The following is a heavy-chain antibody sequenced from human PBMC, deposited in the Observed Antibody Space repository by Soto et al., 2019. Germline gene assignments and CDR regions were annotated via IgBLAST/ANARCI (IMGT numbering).Heavy chain of an antibody. CDR2: IIPIFGTA. Sequence: SSVKVACKASGGTFSSYAISWVRLAPGQGLEWMGGIIPIFGTANYAQKFQGRVTITADESTSTAYMELSSLRSEDTAVYYCAKDRYGDYSFDYWGQGTLVTVSA. CDR1: GGTFSSYA. V-gene: IGHV1-69*13. D-gene: IGHD4-17*01. J-gene: IGHJ4*02. CDR3: AKDRYGDYSFDY.